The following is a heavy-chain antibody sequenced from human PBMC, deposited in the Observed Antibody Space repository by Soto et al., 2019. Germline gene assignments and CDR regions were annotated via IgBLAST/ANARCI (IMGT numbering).Heavy chain of an antibody. CDR1: GGSISSYY. Sequence: PSETLSLTCTVSGGSISSYYWSWIRQPPGKGLEWIGYIYYSGSTNYNPSLKSRVTISVDTSKNQFSLKLSSVTAADTAVYYCARSALTPGYYYMDAWGKGTTVTVS. J-gene: IGHJ6*03. CDR2: IYYSGST. CDR3: ARSALTPGYYYMDA. V-gene: IGHV4-59*08.